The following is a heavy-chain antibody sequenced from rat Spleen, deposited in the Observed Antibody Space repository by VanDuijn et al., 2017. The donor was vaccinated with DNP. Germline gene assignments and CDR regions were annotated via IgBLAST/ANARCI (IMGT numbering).Heavy chain of an antibody. CDR3: ARLQQLGAHWYFDF. Sequence: EVQLVESGGGPVQPGRSLKLSCVASGFTFSDHNMAWVRQAPKKGLEWVASISTGGGNTYYRDSVKGRFTISRDNAKNTQYLQRDSLRSEDTATYYCARLQQLGAHWYFDFWGPGTMVTVSS. CDR2: ISTGGGNT. CDR1: GFTFSDHN. V-gene: IGHV5S13*01. J-gene: IGHJ1*01. D-gene: IGHD5-1*01.